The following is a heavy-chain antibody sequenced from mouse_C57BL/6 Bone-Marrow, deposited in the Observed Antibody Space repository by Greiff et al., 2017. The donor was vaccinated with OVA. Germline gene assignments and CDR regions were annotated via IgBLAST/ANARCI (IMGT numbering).Heavy chain of an antibody. J-gene: IGHJ1*03. D-gene: IGHD1-1*01. V-gene: IGHV1-69*01. CDR2: IDPSASYT. CDR3: ARTYCSSSLGYFDV. CDR1: GYTFTSYW. Sequence: VQLQQPGAELVMPGASVKLSCKASGYTFTSYWMHWVKQRPGQGLEWIGEIDPSASYTKYNQKFKGKSTLTVDNSSSTAYMQLSSLTSEDSAVYYGARTYCSSSLGYFDVWGTGTTVTVSS.